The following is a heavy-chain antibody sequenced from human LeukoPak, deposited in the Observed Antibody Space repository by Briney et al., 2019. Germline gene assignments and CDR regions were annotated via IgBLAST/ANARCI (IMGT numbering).Heavy chain of an antibody. Sequence: GGSLRLSCAASGFTFDDYAMHWVRQAPGKGLEWVSGITWNSAITGYADSVKGRFTISRDNAKNSLYLQMNSLRAEDTALYYCAKIRYSTSWYDAFDIWGQGTMVTVSS. CDR2: ITWNSAIT. J-gene: IGHJ3*02. CDR1: GFTFDDYA. CDR3: AKIRYSTSWYDAFDI. V-gene: IGHV3-9*01. D-gene: IGHD6-13*01.